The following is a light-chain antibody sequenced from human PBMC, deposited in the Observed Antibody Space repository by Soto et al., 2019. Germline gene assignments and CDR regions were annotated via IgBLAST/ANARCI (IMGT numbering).Light chain of an antibody. Sequence: QSVLTQPASVSGSPGQSDILSCSGTSGDIGAYDHVAWFQQHPGEVPKLLLRDVTNRPSGVSGRFSGSKSGNTAYLTISGLRPEDEADYYCSSSTHSNTVVFGGGTKLTVL. CDR1: SGDIGAYDH. J-gene: IGLJ3*02. CDR2: DVT. V-gene: IGLV2-14*03. CDR3: SSSTHSNTVV.